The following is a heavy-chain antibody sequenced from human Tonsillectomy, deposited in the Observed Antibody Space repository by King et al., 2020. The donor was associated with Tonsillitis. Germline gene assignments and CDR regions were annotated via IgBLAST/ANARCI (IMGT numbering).Heavy chain of an antibody. CDR3: AREGVVNFRWFDP. J-gene: IGHJ5*02. CDR2: IHHSGST. V-gene: IGHV4-59*01. CDR1: GGSISSYY. Sequence: VPLQESGPGLVKPSETLSLTCYVAGGSISSYYWNWIRQPPGKGLEWIGYIHHSGSTNYNPSLKSRVTISVDTSKNHFSLKLSSVTAADTAVYYCAREGVVNFRWFDPWGQGTLVIVSS. D-gene: IGHD3-3*01.